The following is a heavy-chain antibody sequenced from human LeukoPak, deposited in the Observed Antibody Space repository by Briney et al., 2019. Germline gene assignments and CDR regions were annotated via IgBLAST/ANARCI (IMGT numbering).Heavy chain of an antibody. Sequence: GGSLRVSCAASGFTFNSYTMSWVRQAPGKGLEWVSGISGSGGRTYYADSVKGRFTVSRDNSRNTLDLQMNSLRAEDTAVYYCAKAPYGSGSPNPPHYDYWGQGTLVTVSS. V-gene: IGHV3-23*01. CDR2: ISGSGGRT. CDR3: AKAPYGSGSPNPPHYDY. J-gene: IGHJ4*02. D-gene: IGHD3-10*01. CDR1: GFTFNSYT.